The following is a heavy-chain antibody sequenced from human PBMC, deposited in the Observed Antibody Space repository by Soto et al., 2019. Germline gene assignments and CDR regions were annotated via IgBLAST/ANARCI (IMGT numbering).Heavy chain of an antibody. CDR1: GFTVSSNY. Sequence: GGSLRLSCAASGFTVSSNYMSWVRQAPGKGLEWVSVIYSGGSTYYADSVKGRFTISRHNSKNTLYLQMNSLRAEDTAVYYCAREERYLQRGYYYGMDVWGQGTTVTVSS. J-gene: IGHJ6*02. CDR3: AREERYLQRGYYYGMDV. CDR2: IYSGGST. D-gene: IGHD3-9*01. V-gene: IGHV3-53*04.